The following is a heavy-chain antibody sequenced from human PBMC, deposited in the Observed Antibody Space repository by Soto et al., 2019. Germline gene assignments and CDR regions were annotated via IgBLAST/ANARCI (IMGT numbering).Heavy chain of an antibody. D-gene: IGHD3-16*01. J-gene: IGHJ3*02. CDR3: ARFKLLWGAFDM. V-gene: IGHV4-59*01. CDR1: GGSMNIYY. CDR2: VRDTGST. Sequence: PSETLSLTCTVSGGSMNIYYWTWIRQPPGKGLEWIGYVRDTGSTNYNPSLKSRVTISIDTSRNQFSLSLSSVTAADTAVYYCARFKLLWGAFDMWGQGTMVTVSS.